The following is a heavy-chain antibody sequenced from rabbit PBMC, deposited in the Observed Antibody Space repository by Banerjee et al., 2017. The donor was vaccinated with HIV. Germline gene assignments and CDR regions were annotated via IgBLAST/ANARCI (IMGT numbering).Heavy chain of an antibody. D-gene: IGHD1-1*01. CDR1: GFTLSSYW. CDR2: IDTGSGST. J-gene: IGHJ4*01. CDR3: ARRSLSSGYDL. Sequence: QEQLEESGGDLVKPEGSLTLSCKASGFTLSSYWMCWIRQAPGKGLEWIACIDTGSGSTYYASWAKGRFTVSSTSSTTVTLQMTGLTAADTATYFCARRSLSSGYDLWGQGTLVTVS. V-gene: IGHV1S45*01.